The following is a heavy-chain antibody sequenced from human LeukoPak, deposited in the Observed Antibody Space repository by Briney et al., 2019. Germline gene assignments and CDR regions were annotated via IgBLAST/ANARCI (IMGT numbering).Heavy chain of an antibody. CDR2: TYYASQWSN. V-gene: IGHV6-1*01. CDR3: TRGRNSAFDY. J-gene: IGHJ4*02. Sequence: SQTLSLTCAISGDSVSSSGVAWNWIGQSPSRGLEWLGRTYYASQWSNEYALSVKSRITINPDTSKNQVSLQLNSVTPEDTAVYYCTRGRNSAFDYWGQGTLVTVSS. D-gene: IGHD1-14*01. CDR1: GDSVSSSGVA.